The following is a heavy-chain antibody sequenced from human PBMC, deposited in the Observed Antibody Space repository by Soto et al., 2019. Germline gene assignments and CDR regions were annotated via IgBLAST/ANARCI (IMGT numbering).Heavy chain of an antibody. CDR1: GFTFTSSA. CDR3: AAALGGYYYGMDV. V-gene: IGHV1-58*01. J-gene: IGHJ6*02. CDR2: IVVGSGNT. D-gene: IGHD3-3*01. Sequence: GASVKVSCKASGFTFTSSAVQWVRQARGQRLEWIGWIVVGSGNTIYPQKFQERVTITRDMSTSTAYMELSSLRSEDTAVYYCAAALGGYYYGMDVWGQGTTVTVS.